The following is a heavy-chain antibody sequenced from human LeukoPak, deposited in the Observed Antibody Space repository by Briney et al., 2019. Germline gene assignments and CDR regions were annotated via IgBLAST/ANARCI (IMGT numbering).Heavy chain of an antibody. Sequence: ASVKVSCKVSGYTLTELSMHWVRQVPGKGLEWMGGFDPEDGETIYAQKFQGRVTMTEDTSTDTAYMELSSLRSEDTAVYYCARGLLVGGSGSEHDYWGQGTLVTVSS. D-gene: IGHD3-10*01. V-gene: IGHV1-24*01. J-gene: IGHJ4*02. CDR1: GYTLTELS. CDR3: ARGLLVGGSGSEHDY. CDR2: FDPEDGET.